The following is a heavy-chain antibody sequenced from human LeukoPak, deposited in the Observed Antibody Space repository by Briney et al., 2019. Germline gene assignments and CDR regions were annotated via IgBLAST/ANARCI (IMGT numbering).Heavy chain of an antibody. Sequence: GGSLRLSCAASGFAFSSHAMAWFRQPPGKGLEWFQAISGGGGTTWYADSVKGRFIMSRDNSRNMLHLQMNSLRAEDTAVYYCARDVGSCSGGSCYSGVPNDYWGQGTLVTVSS. CDR1: GFAFSSHA. CDR2: ISGGGGTT. J-gene: IGHJ4*02. V-gene: IGHV3-23*01. D-gene: IGHD2-15*01. CDR3: ARDVGSCSGGSCYSGVPNDY.